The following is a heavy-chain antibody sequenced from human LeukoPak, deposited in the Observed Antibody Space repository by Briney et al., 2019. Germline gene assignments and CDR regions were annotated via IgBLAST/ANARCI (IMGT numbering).Heavy chain of an antibody. Sequence: GGSLRLSCAGSGFTFGGYGMHWFRQTPGKGLEWVAVIAYDGSRAFYADSVKGRFTISRDNSKNTMSVQMDDLRAEDTAVYYCTRYNNDHFDYWGQETLVTVSS. J-gene: IGHJ4*02. CDR2: IAYDGSRA. CDR3: TRYNNDHFDY. V-gene: IGHV3-33*01. CDR1: GFTFGGYG. D-gene: IGHD1-14*01.